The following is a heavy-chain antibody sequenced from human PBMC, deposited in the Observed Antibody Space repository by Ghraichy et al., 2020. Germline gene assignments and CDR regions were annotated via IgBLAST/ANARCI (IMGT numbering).Heavy chain of an antibody. CDR3: ARAVITMVRGVIITSNYYYYYMDV. CDR1: GGTFSSYA. CDR2: IIPIFGTA. Sequence: SVKVSCKASGGTFSSYAISWVRQAPGQGLEWMGGIIPIFGTANYAQKFQGRVTITADESTSTAYMELSSLRSEDTAVYYCARAVITMVRGVIITSNYYYYYMDVWGKGTTVTVSS. D-gene: IGHD3-10*01. J-gene: IGHJ6*03. V-gene: IGHV1-69*13.